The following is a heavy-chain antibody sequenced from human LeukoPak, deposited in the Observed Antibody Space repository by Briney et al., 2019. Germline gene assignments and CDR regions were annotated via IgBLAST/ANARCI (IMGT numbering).Heavy chain of an antibody. CDR3: ARANFDY. J-gene: IGHJ4*02. Sequence: GSLKLSCAASGFTFSGSAMHWVRQASGKGLEWVSVIYSGGSTYYADSVKGRFTISRDNSKNTLYLQMNSLRAEDTAVYYCARANFDYWGQGTLVTVSS. CDR2: IYSGGST. V-gene: IGHV3-53*05. CDR1: GFTFSGSA.